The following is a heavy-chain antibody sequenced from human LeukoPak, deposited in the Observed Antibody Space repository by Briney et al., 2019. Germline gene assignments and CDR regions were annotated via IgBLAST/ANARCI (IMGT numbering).Heavy chain of an antibody. J-gene: IGHJ3*02. CDR3: VRDLLWAFDI. CDR2: ITSDGSAM. V-gene: IGHV3-48*02. Sequence: QSGGSLRLSCVASGFTFSTYSINWIRQAPGKGLEWISYITSDGSAMSYADSVKGRFTISRDNAKNSLYLHMNSLSDEDTAMYFCVRDLLWAFDIWGQGTMVTVSS. CDR1: GFTFSTYS. D-gene: IGHD2-21*01.